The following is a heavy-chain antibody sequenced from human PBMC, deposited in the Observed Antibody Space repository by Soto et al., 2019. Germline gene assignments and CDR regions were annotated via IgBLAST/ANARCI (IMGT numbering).Heavy chain of an antibody. CDR2: IDPSDSQT. CDR1: GYSFAGYW. Sequence: GESLKISCKGSGYSFAGYWITWVRQKPGKGLEWMGRIDPSDSQTYYSPSFRGHVTISVTKSITTVFLQWSSLRASDTAMYYCARQIYDSDTGPNFQSYFDGWGQGTPGTVSS. CDR3: ARQIYDSDTGPNFQSYFDG. J-gene: IGHJ4*02. V-gene: IGHV5-10-1*01. D-gene: IGHD3-22*01.